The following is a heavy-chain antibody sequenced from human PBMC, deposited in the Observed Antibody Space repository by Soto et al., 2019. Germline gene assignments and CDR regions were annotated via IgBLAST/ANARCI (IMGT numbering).Heavy chain of an antibody. V-gene: IGHV1-18*01. CDR1: GYTFTTYG. D-gene: IGHD3-22*01. J-gene: IGHJ3*02. CDR3: ARDVGDDSSSYNDAFDM. CDR2: ITAYNGNT. Sequence: QVQMVQSGAEVKKPGASVKVSCKASGYTFTTYGISWVRQAPGQGLEWMGWITAYNGNTNYAQKVQGRVTMTTDTSTSTAYMELRSLRYDDTAVYYCARDVGDDSSSYNDAFDMWDQGTMVTVSS.